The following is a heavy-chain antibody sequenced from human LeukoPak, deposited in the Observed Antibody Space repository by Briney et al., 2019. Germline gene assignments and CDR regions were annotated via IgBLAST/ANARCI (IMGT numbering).Heavy chain of an antibody. CDR2: ISYDGSNK. V-gene: IGHV3-30*09. J-gene: IGHJ3*02. CDR1: GFTFSSYA. D-gene: IGHD1-1*01. CDR3: AREAIGTTKSDDAFDI. Sequence: GRSLRLSCAASGFTFSSYAMHWVRQAPGKGLEWVAVISYDGSNKYYADSVKGRFAITKDNSKNTLFLQMNSLRGEDTAVYYCAREAIGTTKSDDAFDIWGQGTMVTVSS.